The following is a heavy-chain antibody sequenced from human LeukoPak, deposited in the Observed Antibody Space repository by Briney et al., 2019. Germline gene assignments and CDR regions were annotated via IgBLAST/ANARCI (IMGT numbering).Heavy chain of an antibody. J-gene: IGHJ4*02. CDR3: AWGPLMVRGPFDY. Sequence: SETLSLTCTVSGGSISTYYWSWIRQPPGKGLEWIGFIYYSGSTNQNPSLRSRVTISVDTSKNQFSLKLNSVTAADTAVYYCAWGPLMVRGPFDYWGQGTLVTVSS. CDR2: IYYSGST. D-gene: IGHD3-10*01. V-gene: IGHV4-59*01. CDR1: GGSISTYY.